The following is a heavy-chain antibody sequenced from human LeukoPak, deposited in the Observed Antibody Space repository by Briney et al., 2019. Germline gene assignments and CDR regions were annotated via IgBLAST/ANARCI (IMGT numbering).Heavy chain of an antibody. CDR3: AGHFSGAAAPLPFDY. CDR2: IYSSGHT. J-gene: IGHJ4*02. CDR1: GGSISKYY. D-gene: IGHD6-13*01. V-gene: IGHV4-59*08. Sequence: SETLSLTCTASGGSISKYYWSWIRQPPGKGLEWIGYIYSSGHTNYNPSLKNRDTISVDTSKNQFSLNLTSVTAPDTAVYYCAGHFSGAAAPLPFDYWGQGTLVTVSS.